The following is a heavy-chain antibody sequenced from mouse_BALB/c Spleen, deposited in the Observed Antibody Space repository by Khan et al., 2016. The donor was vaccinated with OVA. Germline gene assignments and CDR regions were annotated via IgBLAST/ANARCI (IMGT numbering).Heavy chain of an antibody. CDR3: ARSRYRDAFAY. Sequence: EVQLQESGPGLVKPSQSLSLTCTVTGYSITSDYAWNWLRQFPGNKLEWMGYISYSGSTSYNPSLKSRISITRDTSKNQFFLQLNSVTTEDTATYYCARSRYRDAFAYWGQGTLVTVSA. CDR2: ISYSGST. V-gene: IGHV3-2*02. D-gene: IGHD2-14*01. J-gene: IGHJ3*01. CDR1: GYSITSDYA.